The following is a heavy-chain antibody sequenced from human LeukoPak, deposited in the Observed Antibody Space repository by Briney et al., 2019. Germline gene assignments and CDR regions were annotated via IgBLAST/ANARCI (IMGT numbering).Heavy chain of an antibody. V-gene: IGHV4-59*01. CDR3: ARVRGYYDILTGANWSDP. J-gene: IGHJ5*02. D-gene: IGHD3-9*01. Sequence: PSETLSLTCTVSGGSIGSYYWSWIRQPPGKGLEWIGYIYYSGSTNYNPSLKSRVTISVDTSKNQFSLKLSSVTAADTAVYYCARVRGYYDILTGANWSDPWGQGTLVTVSS. CDR2: IYYSGST. CDR1: GGSIGSYY.